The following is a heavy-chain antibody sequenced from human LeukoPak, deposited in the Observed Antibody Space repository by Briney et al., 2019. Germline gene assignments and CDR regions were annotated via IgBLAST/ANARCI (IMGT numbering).Heavy chain of an antibody. CDR1: GFSFSDYY. Sequence: PGGSLSLSCAASGFSFSDYYMSWIRQAPGKGLEWVSYISNSGTTVYYADSVKGRFTISRDIAKNSLYLQMNNLRAEDTAVYDCARRGDYFDYWGQGTLVTVSS. J-gene: IGHJ4*02. CDR2: ISNSGTTV. CDR3: ARRGDYFDY. V-gene: IGHV3-11*01.